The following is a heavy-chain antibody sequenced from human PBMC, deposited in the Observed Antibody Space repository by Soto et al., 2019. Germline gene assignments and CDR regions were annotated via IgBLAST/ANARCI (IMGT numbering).Heavy chain of an antibody. J-gene: IGHJ6*02. CDR2: ISSSSSYI. V-gene: IGHV3-21*04. Sequence: GGSLSLSCAASGFTFSSYSMNWVRQAPGKGLEWVSSISSSSSYIYYADSVKGRFTISRDNSKNTLYLQMNSLRAEDTAVYYCAKEELGIGYYYYGMDVWGQGTTVTVSS. CDR1: GFTFSSYS. D-gene: IGHD7-27*01. CDR3: AKEELGIGYYYYGMDV.